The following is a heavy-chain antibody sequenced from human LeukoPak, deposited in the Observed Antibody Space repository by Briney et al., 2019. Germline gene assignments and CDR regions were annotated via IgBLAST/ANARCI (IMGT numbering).Heavy chain of an antibody. D-gene: IGHD5-12*01. CDR2: ISSSGSTI. J-gene: IGHJ3*02. CDR1: GFTFSSYE. CDR3: ARGRTPSSGYSGYDYPYGAFDI. V-gene: IGHV3-48*03. Sequence: GGSLRLSCAASGFTFSSYEMNWVRQAPGKGLEWVSYISSSGSTIYYADSVKGRFTISRDNAKNSLYLQMNSLRAEDTAVYYCARGRTPSSGYSGYDYPYGAFDIWGQGTMVTVSS.